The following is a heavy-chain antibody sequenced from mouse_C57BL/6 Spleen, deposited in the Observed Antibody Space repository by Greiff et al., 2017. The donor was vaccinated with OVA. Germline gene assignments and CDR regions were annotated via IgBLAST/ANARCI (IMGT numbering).Heavy chain of an antibody. CDR3: ARGGNGNYLYAMDY. Sequence: VKLQQPGAELVKPGASVKMSCKASGYTFTSYWITWVKQRPGQGLEWIGDIYPGSGSTNYNEKFKSKATLTVDTSSSTAYMQLSSLTSEDSAVYYCARGGNGNYLYAMDYWGQGTSVTVSS. V-gene: IGHV1-55*01. CDR1: GYTFTSYW. D-gene: IGHD2-1*01. J-gene: IGHJ4*01. CDR2: IYPGSGST.